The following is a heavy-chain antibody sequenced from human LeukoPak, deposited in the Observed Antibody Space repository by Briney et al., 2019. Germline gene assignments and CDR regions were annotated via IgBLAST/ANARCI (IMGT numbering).Heavy chain of an antibody. D-gene: IGHD3-3*01. Sequence: SETLSLTCAVYGGSFSGYYWNWIRQPPGKGLEWIGEINHSGSTNYIPSLKSRVTISVDRSKNQFSLKLSSVTAADTAVYYCARGGISDYDFWSGYNWFDPWGQGTLVTVSS. CDR3: ARGGISDYDFWSGYNWFDP. V-gene: IGHV4-34*01. CDR2: INHSGST. CDR1: GGSFSGYY. J-gene: IGHJ5*02.